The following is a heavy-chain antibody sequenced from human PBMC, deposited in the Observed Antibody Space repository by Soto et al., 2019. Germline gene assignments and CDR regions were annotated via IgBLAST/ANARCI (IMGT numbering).Heavy chain of an antibody. J-gene: IGHJ3*02. Sequence: PGGSLLLSCAASGFTFSSYAMSWVRQAPGKGLEWVSAISGSGGSTYYADSVKGRFTISRDNSKNTLYLQMNSLRAEDTAVYYCAKSQYSSSWYAAFDIWGQGTMVTVSS. V-gene: IGHV3-23*01. CDR2: ISGSGGST. CDR1: GFTFSSYA. CDR3: AKSQYSSSWYAAFDI. D-gene: IGHD6-13*01.